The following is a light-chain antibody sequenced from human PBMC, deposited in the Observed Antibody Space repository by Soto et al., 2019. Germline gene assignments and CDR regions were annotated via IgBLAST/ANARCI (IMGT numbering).Light chain of an antibody. CDR1: QSVSSSY. V-gene: IGKV3-20*01. CDR3: QHCGSSP. J-gene: IGKJ1*01. CDR2: GAS. Sequence: EIVLTQSPGTLSLSPGERATAHSRASQSVSSSYLAWYQQKPGQAPRLLIYGASSRATGIPDRFSGSGSGTDFTLTISRLEPEDFAVYYCQHCGSSPFGKGTKVDIK.